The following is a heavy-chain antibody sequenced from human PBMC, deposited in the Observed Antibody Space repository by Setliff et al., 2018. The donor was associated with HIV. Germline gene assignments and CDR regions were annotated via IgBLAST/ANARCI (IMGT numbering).Heavy chain of an antibody. Sequence: GESLRLSCAASGFSFNTYHMNWVRQAPGKGLEWVSSISSSSSEIHYADSVEGRFTISRDNAENSLYLQMNSLEDEDTAVYFCTRSQGHSGYVNWFDPCGQGTLVTVSS. CDR1: GFSFNTYH. V-gene: IGHV3-21*06. CDR2: ISSSSSEI. CDR3: TRSQGHSGYVNWFDP. J-gene: IGHJ5*02. D-gene: IGHD5-12*01.